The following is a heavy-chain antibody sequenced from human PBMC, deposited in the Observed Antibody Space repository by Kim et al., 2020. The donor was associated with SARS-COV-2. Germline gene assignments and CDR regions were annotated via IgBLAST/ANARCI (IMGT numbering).Heavy chain of an antibody. CDR2: INHSGST. J-gene: IGHJ5*01. CDR3: ARGQYPMVRVQRIQGSWF. Sequence: SETLSLTCAVYGGSFSGYYWSWIRQPPGKGLEWIGEINHSGSTNYNPSLKSRVTISVDTSKNQFSLKLSSVTAADTAVYYCARGQYPMVRVQRIQGSWF. V-gene: IGHV4-34*01. CDR1: GGSFSGYY. D-gene: IGHD3-10*01.